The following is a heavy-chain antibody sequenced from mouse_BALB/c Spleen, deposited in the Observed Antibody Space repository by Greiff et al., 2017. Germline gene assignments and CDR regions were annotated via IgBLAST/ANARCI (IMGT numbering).Heavy chain of an antibody. D-gene: IGHD2-10*02. V-gene: IGHV14-1*02. CDR1: GFNIKDYY. Sequence: VQLQQSGAELVRPGALVKLSCKASGFNIKDYYMHWVKQRPEQGLEWIGWIDPENGNTIYDPKFQGKASITADTSSNTAYLQLSSLTSEDTAVYYCASPYGNFYFDYWGQGTTLTVSS. CDR3: ASPYGNFYFDY. J-gene: IGHJ2*01. CDR2: IDPENGNT.